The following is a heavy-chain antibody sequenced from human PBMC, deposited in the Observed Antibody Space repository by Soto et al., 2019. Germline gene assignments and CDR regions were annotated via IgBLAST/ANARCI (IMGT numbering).Heavy chain of an antibody. D-gene: IGHD3-10*01. CDR3: ARGGMVRGVSEY. CDR1: GYTFTGYY. V-gene: IGHV1-2*02. CDR2: INHNSGGT. Sequence: QVQLVQSGAEVKKPGASVKVSCKASGYTFTGYYMHWVRQAPGQGLEWMGWINHNSGGTNYAQKFQGRVTMTRDTSISTAYMELSRLRSDDTAVYYCARGGMVRGVSEYWGQGTLVTVSS. J-gene: IGHJ4*02.